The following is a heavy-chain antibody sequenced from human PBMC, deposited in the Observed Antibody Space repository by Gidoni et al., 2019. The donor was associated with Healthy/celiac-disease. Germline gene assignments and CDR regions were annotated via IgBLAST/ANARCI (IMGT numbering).Heavy chain of an antibody. Sequence: EVQLVESGGGLVQPGGSLRLSCAASGFTFSSYAMSWVRQAPGKGLEWVSAISGSGGSTYYADSVKGRFTISRDNSKNTLYLQMNSLRAEDTAVYYCAKDSQLLRFLEWFELVEGFDYWGQGTLVTVSS. V-gene: IGHV3-23*04. CDR2: ISGSGGST. D-gene: IGHD3-3*01. CDR1: GFTFSSYA. J-gene: IGHJ4*02. CDR3: AKDSQLLRFLEWFELVEGFDY.